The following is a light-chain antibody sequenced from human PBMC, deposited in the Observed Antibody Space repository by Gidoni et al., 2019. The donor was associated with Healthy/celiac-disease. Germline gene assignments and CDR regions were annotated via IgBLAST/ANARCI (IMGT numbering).Light chain of an antibody. CDR2: KAS. CDR1: QSISIW. Sequence: DIQMTQSPSTLSASVGDRVTITCRASQSISIWLAWYQQKPGKDPKLLIYKASSLESRVPSRFSGSGSGTEFTLTISSLQPDDFATYYCQQYNSYSFTFGPGTKVDIK. V-gene: IGKV1-5*03. J-gene: IGKJ3*01. CDR3: QQYNSYSFT.